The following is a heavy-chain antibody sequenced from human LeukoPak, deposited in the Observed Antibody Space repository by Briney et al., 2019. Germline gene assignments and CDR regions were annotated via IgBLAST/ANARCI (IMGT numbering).Heavy chain of an antibody. V-gene: IGHV3-30*18. CDR1: GFTFSSYG. CDR2: ISYDGSNK. J-gene: IGHJ6*02. D-gene: IGHD1-14*01. Sequence: GGSLRLSCAASGFTFSSYGMHWVRQAPGKGLEWVAVISYDGSNKYYADSVKGRFTISRGNSKNTLYLQMNSLRAEDTAVYYCAQGLRSYYYYGMDVWGQGTTVTVSS. CDR3: AQGLRSYYYYGMDV.